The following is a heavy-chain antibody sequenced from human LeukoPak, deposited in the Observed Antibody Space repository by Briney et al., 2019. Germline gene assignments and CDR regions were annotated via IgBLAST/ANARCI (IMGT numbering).Heavy chain of an antibody. V-gene: IGHV3-53*01. CDR1: GFTDYSNY. CDR3: TTDLVITVAGDHNWFDP. Sequence: PGGSLRLSCAASGFTDYSNYISWVRQAPGKGLEWVSVIYSGGSTYYADSVKGRFTISRDNAKNTLYLQMNSLRAEDTAVYYCTTDLVITVAGDHNWFDPWGQGTLVTVSS. D-gene: IGHD6-19*01. J-gene: IGHJ5*02. CDR2: IYSGGST.